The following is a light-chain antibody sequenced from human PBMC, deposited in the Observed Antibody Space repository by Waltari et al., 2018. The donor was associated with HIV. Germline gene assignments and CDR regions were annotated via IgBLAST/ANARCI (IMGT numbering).Light chain of an antibody. CDR2: GAS. J-gene: IGKJ5*01. CDR3: QQTNSFPFT. V-gene: IGKV1-12*01. Sequence: DIKLTHSPSSVSASVGERVSPTCRATQGISTWLAWYQQKSGKAARLLISGASNVETGVASRFSGSGSGASFSLTITSLQAEDFAIYYCQQTNSFPFTFGQGTRLQMK. CDR1: QGISTW.